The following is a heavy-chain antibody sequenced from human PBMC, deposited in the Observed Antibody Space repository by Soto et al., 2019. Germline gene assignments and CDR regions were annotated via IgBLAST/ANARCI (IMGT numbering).Heavy chain of an antibody. CDR3: ARDSGWPLLNFDN. J-gene: IGHJ4*02. Sequence: GGSLRLSCAASDFDFSSYGIHWVRQAPGKGLEWVAASSYDGRETFYADSAKGRFTVSKEMSKNTAFLQMNALRHEDTAVYFCARDSGWPLLNFDNWGQGTPVTVSS. CDR1: DFDFSSYG. V-gene: IGHV3-30*03. CDR2: SSYDGRET. D-gene: IGHD3-10*01.